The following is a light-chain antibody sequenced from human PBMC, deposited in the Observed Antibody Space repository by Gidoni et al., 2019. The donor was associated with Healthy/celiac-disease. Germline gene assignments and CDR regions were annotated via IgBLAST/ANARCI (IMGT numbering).Light chain of an antibody. CDR2: GAS. J-gene: IGKJ5*01. CDR1: QSVSSSY. CDR3: QQYGSAPIT. V-gene: IGKV3-20*01. Sequence: ELVFTQSPGTLSLSPGERATLSCRASQSVSSSYLAGYQQKPGQAPRLLSYGASSRAPGIPDRCSGSGSGTDFTLTISRLEPEDLAGYDWQQYGSAPITFGQGTRLEMK.